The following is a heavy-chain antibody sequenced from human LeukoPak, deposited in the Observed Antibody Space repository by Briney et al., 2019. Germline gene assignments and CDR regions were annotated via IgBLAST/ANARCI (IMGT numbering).Heavy chain of an antibody. CDR3: ARERKTYYYDSSGYPLGFDP. Sequence: GSSVKVSCKASGGTFSSYTISWVRQAPGQGLEWMGRIIPILGIANYAQKFQGRVTITADKSTSTAYMELSSLRSGDTAVYYCARERKTYYYDSSGYPLGFDPWGQGTMVTVSS. J-gene: IGHJ5*02. D-gene: IGHD3-22*01. CDR2: IIPILGIA. V-gene: IGHV1-69*04. CDR1: GGTFSSYT.